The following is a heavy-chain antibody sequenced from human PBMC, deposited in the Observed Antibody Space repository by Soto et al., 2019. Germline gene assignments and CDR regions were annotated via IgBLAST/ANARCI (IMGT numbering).Heavy chain of an antibody. CDR1: GFTFSRYG. CDR3: ARDVTVRGLMVEH. CDR2: IWNDGSKK. D-gene: IGHD3-10*01. Sequence: QVQLVESGGGVVQPGRSLRLSCAASGFTFSRYGMHWVRQAPGKGLEWVAVIWNDGSKKYYVDSVKGRFTISRDNSKNTVYLQMNSLRAEDTAVYYCARDVTVRGLMVEHWGQGTLVTVAS. J-gene: IGHJ4*02. V-gene: IGHV3-33*01.